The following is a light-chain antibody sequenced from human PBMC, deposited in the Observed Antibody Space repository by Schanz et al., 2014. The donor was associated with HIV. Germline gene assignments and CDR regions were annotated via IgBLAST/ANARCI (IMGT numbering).Light chain of an antibody. J-gene: IGLJ2*01. CDR2: DVT. CDR3: SSYGGNNDLV. V-gene: IGLV2-14*03. CDR1: SSDIGHYNY. Sequence: QSALTQPASVSGSPGQSITISCTGTSSDIGHYNYVSWYQQHPGKAPKLLIYDVTNRPSGVSNRFSGSKSGNTASLAISGLQAEDEADYYCSSYGGNNDLVFGGGTKLTVL.